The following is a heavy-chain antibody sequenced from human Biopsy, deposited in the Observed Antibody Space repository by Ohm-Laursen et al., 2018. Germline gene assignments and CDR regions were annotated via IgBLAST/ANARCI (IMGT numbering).Heavy chain of an antibody. D-gene: IGHD6-13*01. Sequence: SLRLSCAAPGFSFDNYVMHWVRHAPGKGLEWVSGISWNSDSIGYADSVKGRFTISRDNAKNSLYLQMNSLRSEDTALYYCAKDRYPSSWHYYYGMDVWGQGTPVTVSS. CDR1: GFSFDNYV. CDR2: ISWNSDSI. CDR3: AKDRYPSSWHYYYGMDV. V-gene: IGHV3-9*01. J-gene: IGHJ6*02.